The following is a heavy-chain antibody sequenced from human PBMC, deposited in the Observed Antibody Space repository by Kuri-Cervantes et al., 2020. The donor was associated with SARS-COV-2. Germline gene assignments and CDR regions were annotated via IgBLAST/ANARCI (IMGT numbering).Heavy chain of an antibody. CDR1: GFSLSTSGMC. Sequence: SGPTLVKPTQTLTLTCTFSGFSLSTSGMCVSWIRQPPGKDIEWLAHSDWDDDKYYSTSLKTRLTISKDTSKNQVVLTMTNMDPVDTATYYCARISYDFWCGYSSYFDYWGQGTLVTVSS. V-gene: IGHV2-70*01. D-gene: IGHD3-3*01. J-gene: IGHJ4*02. CDR3: ARISYDFWCGYSSYFDY. CDR2: SDWDDDK.